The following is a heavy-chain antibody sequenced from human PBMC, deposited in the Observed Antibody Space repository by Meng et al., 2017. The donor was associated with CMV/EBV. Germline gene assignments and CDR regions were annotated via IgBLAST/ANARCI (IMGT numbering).Heavy chain of an antibody. V-gene: IGHV3-74*01. CDR1: GFTFSSYR. Sequence: GESLKISCAASGFTFSSYRMHWVRQATGKGLVWVSRINSDGSSTTYANSVKGRFTISRDNAKNTLYLQMNSLRDEDTAVYYCARSSSWYDYWGQGTLVTVSS. CDR2: INSDGSST. CDR3: ARSSSWYDY. D-gene: IGHD6-13*01. J-gene: IGHJ4*02.